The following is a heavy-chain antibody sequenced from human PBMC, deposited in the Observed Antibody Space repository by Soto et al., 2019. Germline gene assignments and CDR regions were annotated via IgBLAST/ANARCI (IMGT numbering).Heavy chain of an antibody. J-gene: IGHJ6*02. V-gene: IGHV2-5*01. CDR3: TRISFRVAMDV. Sequence: QITLKESGPTLVRPTQTLTLTCSFSGFSLSRSGVGVGWIRQPPGKALEWLALIYWNDDRRYNPSLKNRLTITKDTSSNKVVLVLTDMDSVDSGTYFCTRISFRVAMDVCGQGTTVTVSS. CDR2: IYWNDDR. CDR1: GFSLSRSGVG.